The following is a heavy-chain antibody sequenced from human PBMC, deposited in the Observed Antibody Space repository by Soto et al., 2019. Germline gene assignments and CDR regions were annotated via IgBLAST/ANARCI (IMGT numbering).Heavy chain of an antibody. CDR1: GGSFSGYY. Sequence: SETLSLTCAVYGGSFSGYYWSWIRQTPGKGLEWVGEINHSGVTNYNPSLKSPVTISVDTSKNQFSLRLRSVTAADTAMYYCARGGAYYAMDVWGQGTTVTVSS. D-gene: IGHD3-10*01. CDR2: INHSGVT. V-gene: IGHV4-34*01. J-gene: IGHJ6*02. CDR3: ARGGAYYAMDV.